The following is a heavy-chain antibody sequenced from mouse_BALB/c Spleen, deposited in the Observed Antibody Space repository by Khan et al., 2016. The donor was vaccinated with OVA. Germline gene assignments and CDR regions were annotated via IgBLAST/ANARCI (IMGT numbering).Heavy chain of an antibody. Sequence: QLEESGPGLVKPSQSLSLTCTVTGYSITSDYAWNWIRQFPGNKLEWMGYISYSGNTNYNPSLRSRISITRDTSKNQFFLQLNSVTTEDTATYYCARPVYSAWFAYWGQGTLVTVSA. CDR1: GYSITSDYA. D-gene: IGHD1-1*01. CDR3: ARPVYSAWFAY. J-gene: IGHJ3*01. V-gene: IGHV3-2*02. CDR2: ISYSGNT.